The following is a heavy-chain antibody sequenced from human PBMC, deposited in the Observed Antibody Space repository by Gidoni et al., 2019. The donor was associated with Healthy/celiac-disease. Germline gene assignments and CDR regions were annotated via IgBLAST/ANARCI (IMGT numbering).Heavy chain of an antibody. CDR2: ISYDGSNK. CDR3: AREGYCSSTSCFADY. D-gene: IGHD2-2*01. V-gene: IGHV3-30-3*01. CDR1: GFTFSSYA. J-gene: IGHJ4*02. Sequence: QVQLVESGGGVVQPGRSLRLSCAASGFTFSSYAMHWVRQAPGKGLEWVAVISYDGSNKYYADSVKGRFTISRDNSKNTLYLQMNSLRAEDTAVYYCAREGYCSSTSCFADYWGQGTLVTVSS.